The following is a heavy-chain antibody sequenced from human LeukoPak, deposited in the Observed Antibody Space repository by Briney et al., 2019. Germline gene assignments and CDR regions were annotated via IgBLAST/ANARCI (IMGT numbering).Heavy chain of an antibody. CDR2: ISSSGSFI. Sequence: GGSLRLSCAASGFTFSSYSMNWVRQAPGEGLEWVSSISSSGSFIYYADSVKGRFTISRDNARNSLFLQMNSLRAEDMVLYHGEKGIRYCSSASCSENGAFDIWGQGTMVTVSS. J-gene: IGHJ3*02. CDR3: EKGIRYCSSASCSENGAFDI. CDR1: GFTFSSYS. V-gene: IGHV3-21*01. D-gene: IGHD2-2*01.